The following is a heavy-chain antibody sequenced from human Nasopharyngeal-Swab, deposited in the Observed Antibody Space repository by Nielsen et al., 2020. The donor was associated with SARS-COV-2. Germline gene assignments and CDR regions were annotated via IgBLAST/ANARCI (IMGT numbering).Heavy chain of an antibody. V-gene: IGHV4-34*01. J-gene: IGHJ4*02. D-gene: IGHD3-22*01. Sequence: SQTLSLTCAAYGGSFSGYYWSWIRQPPGKGLEWLGEINHSGSTNYNPSLKSRVTISVDTSKNQFSLRLSSVTAADTAVYYCARGFHPRHYYDSSGSSLDYWGQGTLVTVS. CDR3: ARGFHPRHYYDSSGSSLDY. CDR1: GGSFSGYY. CDR2: INHSGST.